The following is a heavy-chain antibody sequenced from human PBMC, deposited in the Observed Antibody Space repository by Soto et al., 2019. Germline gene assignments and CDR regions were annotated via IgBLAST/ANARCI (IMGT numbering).Heavy chain of an antibody. V-gene: IGHV3-30-3*01. CDR1: GFTFSSYA. CDR3: ARALGRRRFLEGDPDY. J-gene: IGHJ4*02. D-gene: IGHD3-3*01. CDR2: ISYDGSNK. Sequence: QVQLVESGGGVVQPGRSLRLSCAASGFTFSSYAMHWVRQAPGKGLEWVAVISYDGSNKYYADSVKGRFTISRDNSKNTLYLQMNSLRAEDTAVYYCARALGRRRFLEGDPDYWGQGTLVTVSS.